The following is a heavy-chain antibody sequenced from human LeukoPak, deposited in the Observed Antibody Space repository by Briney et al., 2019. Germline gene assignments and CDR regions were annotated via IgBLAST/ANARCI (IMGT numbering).Heavy chain of an antibody. CDR2: IYYSGNT. J-gene: IGHJ4*02. Sequence: PSETLSLTCTVPGGSISTYSWSWIRQPPGKGLEWIGYIYYSGNTNYNPSLKSRVTTSVDTSKNQFSLKLSSVTAADTAVYYCARVRLVGYDILTGYYSFDYWGQGTLVTVSS. D-gene: IGHD3-9*01. V-gene: IGHV4-59*01. CDR3: ARVRLVGYDILTGYYSFDY. CDR1: GGSISTYS.